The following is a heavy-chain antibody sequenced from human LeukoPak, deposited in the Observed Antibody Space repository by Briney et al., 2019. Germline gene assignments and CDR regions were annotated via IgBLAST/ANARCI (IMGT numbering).Heavy chain of an antibody. Sequence: GGSLRLSCAASGFTFSSYAMSWVRQAPGKGLEWVSVVYSGGSTYYADSVKGRFTASRDNSKNTLYLQMNSLRAEDTAVYYCARGIPFDYWGQGTLVTVSS. CDR3: ARGIPFDY. J-gene: IGHJ4*02. V-gene: IGHV3-53*01. CDR2: VYSGGST. CDR1: GFTFSSYA.